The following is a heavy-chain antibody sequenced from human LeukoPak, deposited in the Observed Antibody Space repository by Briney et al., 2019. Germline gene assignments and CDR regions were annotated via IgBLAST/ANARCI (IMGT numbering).Heavy chain of an antibody. CDR2: IKQDGSDN. J-gene: IGHJ4*02. CDR1: GFNFDIYW. D-gene: IGHD5-18*01. V-gene: IGHV3-7*03. Sequence: PGGSLRLSCAASGFNFDIYWMSWVRQAPGKGLEWVANIKQDGSDNYHVDSVRGRFTISRDNGNNILYLQMNSLRAEDTAVYYCARDFSPIRTQYKYGYYFDYWGQGTLVTVSS. CDR3: ARDFSPIRTQYKYGYYFDY.